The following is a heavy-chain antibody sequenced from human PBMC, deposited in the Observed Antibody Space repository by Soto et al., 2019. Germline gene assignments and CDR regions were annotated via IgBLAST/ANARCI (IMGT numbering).Heavy chain of an antibody. V-gene: IGHV3-23*01. D-gene: IGHD3-10*01. CDR3: AKRRSRFGDFIGSPFDY. CDR2: ISGSGGST. J-gene: IGHJ4*02. Sequence: EVQLLESGGGLVQPGGSLRLSCAASGFTFSSYAMSWVRQAPGKGLEWVSAISGSGGSTYYADSVKGRFTISRDNSKNPLYLQMNSLRAEDTAVYYCAKRRSRFGDFIGSPFDYWGQGTLVTVSS. CDR1: GFTFSSYA.